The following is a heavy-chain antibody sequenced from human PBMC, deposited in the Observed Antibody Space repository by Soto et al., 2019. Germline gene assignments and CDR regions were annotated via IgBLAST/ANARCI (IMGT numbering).Heavy chain of an antibody. D-gene: IGHD3-3*01. CDR1: GFSFGNYW. V-gene: IGHV3-7*03. CDR3: AGDVGQVTIFGESLSGYFDF. CDR2: IKEDGSER. J-gene: IGHJ4*02. Sequence: GGSLRLSCAVSGFSFGNYWMSWVRQAPGKGLEWLASIKEDGSERYYLDSVKGRFTISRDNAKDSLSLQMNSLRGEDTAFYYCAGDVGQVTIFGESLSGYFDFWGQGTLVTVSS.